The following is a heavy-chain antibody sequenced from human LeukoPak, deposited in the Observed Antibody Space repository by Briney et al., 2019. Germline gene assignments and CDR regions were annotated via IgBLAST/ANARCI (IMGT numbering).Heavy chain of an antibody. D-gene: IGHD3-22*01. CDR2: ISYDGSNK. CDR1: GFTFSSYA. CDR3: ASLSLTPETDYYDSSGYPWAFDY. J-gene: IGHJ4*02. Sequence: PPGGSLRLSCAASGFTFSSYAMHWVRQAPGKGLEWVAVISYDGSNKYYADSVKGRFTISRDNSKNTLYLQMNSLRAEDTAVYYCASLSLTPETDYYDSSGYPWAFDYWGQGTLVTVSS. V-gene: IGHV3-30-3*01.